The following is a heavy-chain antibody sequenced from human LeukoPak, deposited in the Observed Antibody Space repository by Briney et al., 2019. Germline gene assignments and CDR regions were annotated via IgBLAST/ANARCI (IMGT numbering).Heavy chain of an antibody. CDR1: GFTFSSYA. CDR3: AKDVGYYYDSSGYEGAFDI. J-gene: IGHJ3*02. D-gene: IGHD3-22*01. CDR2: ISGSGGST. Sequence: QPGGSLRLSCAASGFTFSSYAMSWVRQAPGKGLEWVSAISGSGGSTYYADSVKGRFTISRDNSKNTLYLQMNSLRAEDTAVYYCAKDVGYYYDSSGYEGAFDIWGQGTMVTVSS. V-gene: IGHV3-23*01.